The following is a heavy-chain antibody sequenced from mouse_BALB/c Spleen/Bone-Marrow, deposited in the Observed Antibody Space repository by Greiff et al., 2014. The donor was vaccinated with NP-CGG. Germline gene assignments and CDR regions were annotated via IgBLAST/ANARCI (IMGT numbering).Heavy chain of an antibody. V-gene: IGHV2-4-1*01. D-gene: IGHD2-4*01. CDR2: IWSGGRT. J-gene: IGHJ3*01. CDR3: ARNKNDYDGTLAY. CDR1: GFSLTSYG. Sequence: VQLQQSGPGLVQPSQSLSITCTVSGFSLTSYGVHWVRQSPGKGLEWLGVIWSGGRTDYNAAFISRLSISKDNSKSRVFFKMNSLQADDTAIYYCARNKNDYDGTLAYWGQGTLVTVSA.